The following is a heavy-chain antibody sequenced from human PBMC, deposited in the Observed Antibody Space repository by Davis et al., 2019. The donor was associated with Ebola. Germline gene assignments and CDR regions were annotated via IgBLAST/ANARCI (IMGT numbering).Heavy chain of an antibody. CDR1: GFTFNIYW. Sequence: GESLKISCEASGFTFNIYWLHWVRQAPGRVLVWVSRINSDGSTTKYADSVKGRFTISRDNAKNTVYLQMNNLRAEDTALYYCARDGTYRMDVWGKGTTVTVSS. J-gene: IGHJ6*04. CDR3: ARDGTYRMDV. V-gene: IGHV3-74*01. CDR2: INSDGSTT.